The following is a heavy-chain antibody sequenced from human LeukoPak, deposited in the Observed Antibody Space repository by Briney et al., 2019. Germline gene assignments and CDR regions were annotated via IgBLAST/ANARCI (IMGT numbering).Heavy chain of an antibody. J-gene: IGHJ4*02. CDR3: ARDTKYAFDN. CDR1: GFTFSDYS. CDR2: VGISSGNT. V-gene: IGHV3-48*01. D-gene: IGHD2-2*01. Sequence: GGSLRLSCAASGFTFSDYSMNWVRQAPGKGLEWISYVGISSGNTKYADSVKGRFTISGDKAKNSLYLQMNSLRVEDTAVYYCARDTKYAFDNWGQGTLITVSS.